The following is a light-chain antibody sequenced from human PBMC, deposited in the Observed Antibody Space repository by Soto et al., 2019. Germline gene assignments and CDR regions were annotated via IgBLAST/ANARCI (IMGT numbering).Light chain of an antibody. V-gene: IGKV3-11*01. J-gene: IGKJ4*01. Sequence: EILLTQSPVTLSLSPGERATLSCRASQSVSSHLAWYQQKPGQAPRLLIYDASNRATGIPARFSGSGSGTDFTLTISSQEPEEVAVYYCQQRSNWPTFGGGTKVEIK. CDR1: QSVSSH. CDR2: DAS. CDR3: QQRSNWPT.